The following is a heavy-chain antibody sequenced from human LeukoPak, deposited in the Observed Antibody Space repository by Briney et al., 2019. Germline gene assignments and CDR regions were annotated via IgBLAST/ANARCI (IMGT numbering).Heavy chain of an antibody. Sequence: GGSLRLSCAASGFTFSSYSMNWVRQAPGKGLEWVSSISSSSSYIYYADSVKGRFTISRDNAKNSLYLQMNSLRAGDTAVYYCARALDYDFWSGNYYYYYMDVWGKGTTVTVSS. J-gene: IGHJ6*03. D-gene: IGHD3-3*01. CDR3: ARALDYDFWSGNYYYYYMDV. V-gene: IGHV3-21*01. CDR1: GFTFSSYS. CDR2: ISSSSSYI.